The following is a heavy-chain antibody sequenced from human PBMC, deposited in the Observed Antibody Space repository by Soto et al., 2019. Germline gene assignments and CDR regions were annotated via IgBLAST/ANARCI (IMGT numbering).Heavy chain of an antibody. V-gene: IGHV3-21*01. CDR3: ARDYSVATNPYYFDY. CDR1: GFTFSSYS. D-gene: IGHD1-26*01. CDR2: ISSSGSYI. J-gene: IGHJ4*02. Sequence: PGGSLRLSCAASGFTFSSYSMNWVRQAPGKGLEWVSSISSSGSYIYYADSVKGRFTISRDNAKNSLDLQMNSLRAEDTAVYYCARDYSVATNPYYFDYWGLGTLVTVSS.